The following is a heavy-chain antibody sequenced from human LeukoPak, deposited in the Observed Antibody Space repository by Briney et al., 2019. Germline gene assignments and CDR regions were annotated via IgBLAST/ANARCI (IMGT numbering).Heavy chain of an antibody. D-gene: IGHD3-22*01. V-gene: IGHV3-48*03. Sequence: GGSLRLSCAASGFTFSSYEMNWVRQAPGKGLEWVSYISSSGSTIYYADSVKGRFTISRDNAKNSLYLQMNSLRAEDTAVYYCAREHGSSGYYTISPFDYWGQGTLVTVSS. CDR2: ISSSGSTI. CDR3: AREHGSSGYYTISPFDY. CDR1: GFTFSSYE. J-gene: IGHJ4*02.